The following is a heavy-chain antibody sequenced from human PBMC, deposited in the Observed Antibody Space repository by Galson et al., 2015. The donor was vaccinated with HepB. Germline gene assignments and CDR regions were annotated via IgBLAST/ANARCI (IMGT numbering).Heavy chain of an antibody. CDR2: IWYDGSNK. D-gene: IGHD6-19*01. J-gene: IGHJ4*02. CDR3: ARESSSGWYADY. Sequence: SLRLSCAASGFTFSSYGMHWVRQAPGKGLEWVAVIWYDGSNKYYADSVKGRFTISRDNSKNTLYLQMNSLRAEDTAVYYCARESSSGWYADYWGQGTLVTVSS. V-gene: IGHV3-33*01. CDR1: GFTFSSYG.